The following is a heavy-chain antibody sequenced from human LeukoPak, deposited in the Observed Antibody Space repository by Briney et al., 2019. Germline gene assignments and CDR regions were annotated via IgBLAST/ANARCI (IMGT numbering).Heavy chain of an antibody. CDR1: GDSLSKYF. V-gene: IGHV4-4*02. D-gene: IGHD3-22*01. J-gene: IGHJ5*02. CDR2: IYHSGST. CDR3: ARSRNRMIVWRRWFDP. Sequence: SETLSLTCSVSGDSLSKYFWSWVRQPPGKGLEWIGEIYHSGSTNYNPSLKSRVTISVDKSKNQFSLKLSSVTAADTAVYYCARSRNRMIVWRRWFDPWGQGTLVTVSS.